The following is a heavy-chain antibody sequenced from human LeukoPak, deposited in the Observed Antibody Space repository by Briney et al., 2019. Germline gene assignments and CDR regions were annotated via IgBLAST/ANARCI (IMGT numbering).Heavy chain of an antibody. CDR1: GYTFTSYG. Sequence: GASVKVSCKASGYTFTSYGISWVRQAPGQGLEWMGWINPNSGGTNYAQKFQGRVTMTRDTSISTAYMELSRLRSDDTAVYYCATHSISDFDYWGQGTLVTVSS. CDR3: ATHSISDFDY. CDR2: INPNSGGT. J-gene: IGHJ4*02. V-gene: IGHV1-2*02. D-gene: IGHD3-3*02.